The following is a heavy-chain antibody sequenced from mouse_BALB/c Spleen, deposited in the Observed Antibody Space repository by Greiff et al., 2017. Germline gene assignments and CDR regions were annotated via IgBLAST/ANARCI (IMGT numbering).Heavy chain of an antibody. J-gene: IGHJ3*01. CDR2: IYPGNSDT. CDR3: TRGGYDGYYAAWFAY. D-gene: IGHD2-3*01. Sequence: VQLKQSGTVLARPGASVKMSCKASGYTFTSYWMHWVKQRPGQGLEWIGAIYPGNSDTSYNQKFKGKAKLTAVTSTSTAYMELSSLTNEDSAVYYCTRGGYDGYYAAWFAYWGQGTLVTVSA. V-gene: IGHV1-5*01. CDR1: GYTFTSYW.